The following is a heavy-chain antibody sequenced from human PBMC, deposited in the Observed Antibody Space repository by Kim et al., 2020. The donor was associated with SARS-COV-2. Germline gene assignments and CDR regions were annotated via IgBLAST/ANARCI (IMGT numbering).Heavy chain of an antibody. CDR3: ARGLLWFGESNGGFDY. V-gene: IGHV4-59*09. Sequence: SLKSRVTISVDTSKNQFSLKLSSVTAADTAVYYCARGLLWFGESNGGFDYWGQGTLVTVSS. J-gene: IGHJ4*02. D-gene: IGHD3-10*01.